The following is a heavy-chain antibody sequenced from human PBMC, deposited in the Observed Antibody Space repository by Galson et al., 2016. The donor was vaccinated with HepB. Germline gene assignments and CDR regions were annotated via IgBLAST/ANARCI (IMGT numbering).Heavy chain of an antibody. V-gene: IGHV4-34*01. CDR1: GGSFSGYN. D-gene: IGHD4-17*01. J-gene: IGHJ6*02. Sequence: ETLSLTCAVYGGSFSGYNWSWIRQSPGKGLEWIGKINHSGSTNYNPSLKSRVAISVDKSKNHFSLKLNSVTAADTAVYYCARRKSTVTYYSYGMDVWGQGTTVTVSS. CDR2: INHSGST. CDR3: ARRKSTVTYYSYGMDV.